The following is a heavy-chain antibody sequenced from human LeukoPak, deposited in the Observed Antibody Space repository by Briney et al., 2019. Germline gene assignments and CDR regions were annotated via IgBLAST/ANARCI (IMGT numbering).Heavy chain of an antibody. CDR1: GFTFSSYA. D-gene: IGHD3-22*01. V-gene: IGHV3-23*01. CDR3: AKNRDSSAYYHDAFDI. J-gene: IGHJ3*02. Sequence: TGGSLRLSCAASGFTFSSYAMSWVRQAPGKGLGWVSVISDSGGNTYYADSVKGRFTISRDNFKNTLYLQMNSLRAEDTAIYYCAKNRDSSAYYHDAFDIWGQGTMVTVSS. CDR2: ISDSGGNT.